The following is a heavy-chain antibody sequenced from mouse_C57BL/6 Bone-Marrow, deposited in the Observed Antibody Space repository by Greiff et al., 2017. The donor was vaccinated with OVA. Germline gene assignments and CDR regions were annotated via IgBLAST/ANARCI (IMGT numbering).Heavy chain of an antibody. CDR3: ARSGFYYYGSSYLAWFAY. CDR2: IYPRSGNT. D-gene: IGHD1-1*01. Sequence: QVQLQQSGAELARPGASVKLSCKASGYTFTSYGISWVKQRTGQDLEWIGEIYPRSGNTYYNEKFKGKATLTADKSSSTAYMELRSLTSEDSAVYFCARSGFYYYGSSYLAWFAYWGQGTLVTVSA. CDR1: GYTFTSYG. J-gene: IGHJ3*01. V-gene: IGHV1-81*01.